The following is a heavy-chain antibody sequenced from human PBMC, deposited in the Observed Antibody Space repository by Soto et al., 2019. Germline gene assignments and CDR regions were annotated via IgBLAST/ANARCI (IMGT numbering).Heavy chain of an antibody. V-gene: IGHV3-15*07. J-gene: IGHJ4*02. D-gene: IGHD6-25*01. CDR3: TTTAPIDY. CDR2: IKRKTDVGTT. CDR1: GFTFSNAW. Sequence: EVQLVESGGGLVKPGGSLRLSCAASGFTFSNAWMNWVRQAPGKGLEWVGRIKRKTDVGTTDYAAPVKVIFTISRHDSKNTRYLQMNSLKTEGRAVYYCTTTAPIDYWGQGTLVTVSA.